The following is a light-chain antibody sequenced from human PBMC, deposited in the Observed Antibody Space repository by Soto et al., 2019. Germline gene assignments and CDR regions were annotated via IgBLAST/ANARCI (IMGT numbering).Light chain of an antibody. Sequence: QSVLTQPASVSGSPGQSITLSCTGTSSDVGGYNYVSWYQQHPGKAPKLMIYEVSNRPSGISHRFSGSKSGNTASLTTSGLRAEDEADYYCSSYTRQYTPSYVFGTGTKVTAL. J-gene: IGLJ1*01. CDR2: EVS. CDR1: SSDVGGYNY. V-gene: IGLV2-14*01. CDR3: SSYTRQYTPSYV.